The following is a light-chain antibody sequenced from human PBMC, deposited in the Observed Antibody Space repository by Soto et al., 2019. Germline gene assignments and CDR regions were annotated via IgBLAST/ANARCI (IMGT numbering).Light chain of an antibody. V-gene: IGLV2-14*01. CDR2: DVS. J-gene: IGLJ2*01. CDR3: SSYASSSTVI. Sequence: QSALTQPASVSGSPGQSITISCTGTSSDVGAYNYVSWYQQHPVKAPKLMIYDVSSRPSGISNRFSGSKSGNTASLTISGVQAEDEADYYFSSYASSSTVIFGGGTKLTVL. CDR1: SSDVGAYNY.